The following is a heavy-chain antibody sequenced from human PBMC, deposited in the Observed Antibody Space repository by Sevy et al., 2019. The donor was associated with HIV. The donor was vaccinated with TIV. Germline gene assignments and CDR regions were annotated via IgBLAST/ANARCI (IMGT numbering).Heavy chain of an antibody. D-gene: IGHD1-26*01. V-gene: IGHV4-59*08. J-gene: IGHJ4*02. CDR2: INYNGHI. CDR1: GGSITSLY. CDR3: AGENAWGRGYS. Sequence: SETLSLICTVSGGSITSLYWNWIRQPPGKGLEWIANINYNGHINYNPSLKSRVTLSLDTSKNQFSLRLSSVTAADTAMYYCAGENAWGRGYSWGQGTLVTVSS.